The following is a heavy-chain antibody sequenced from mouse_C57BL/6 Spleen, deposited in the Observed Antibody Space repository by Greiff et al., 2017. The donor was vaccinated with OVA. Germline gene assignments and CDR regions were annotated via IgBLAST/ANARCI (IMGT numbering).Heavy chain of an antibody. CDR2: ISSGSRTI. V-gene: IGHV5-17*01. J-gene: IGHJ1*03. CDR1: GFTFSDYG. Sequence: EVNLVESGGGLVKPGGSLKLSCAASGFTFSDYGMHWVRQAPEKGLEWVAYISSGSRTIYYADTVKGRFTISRDNAKNTLFLQMTSLRSEDTAMYYCARKDYGSPHWYFDVWGTGTTVTVSS. CDR3: ARKDYGSPHWYFDV. D-gene: IGHD1-1*01.